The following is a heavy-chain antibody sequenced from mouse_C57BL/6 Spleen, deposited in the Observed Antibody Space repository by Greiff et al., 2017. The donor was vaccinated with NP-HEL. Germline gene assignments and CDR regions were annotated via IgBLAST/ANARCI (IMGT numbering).Heavy chain of an antibody. D-gene: IGHD2-1*01. Sequence: QVQLQQSGAELARPGAPVKMSCKASGYTFTSYTMHWVKQRPGQGLEWIGYINPSSGYTKYNQQFKDKATLTADKSSSTAYMQLSSLTSEDSAVYYCAKGNYYGNYWAMDYWGQGTSVTVSS. CDR1: GYTFTSYT. CDR3: AKGNYYGNYWAMDY. CDR2: INPSSGYT. J-gene: IGHJ4*01. V-gene: IGHV1-4*01.